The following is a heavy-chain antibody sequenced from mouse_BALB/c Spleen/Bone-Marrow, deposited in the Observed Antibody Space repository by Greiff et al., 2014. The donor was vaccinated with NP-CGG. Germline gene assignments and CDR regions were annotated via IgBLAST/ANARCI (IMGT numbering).Heavy chain of an antibody. CDR1: GFSLTGYG. CDR2: IWGDGRT. D-gene: IGHD1-1*01. CDR3: ARHYGSNYYAMDY. J-gene: IGHJ4*01. Sequence: VQLQQSGPGLVAPSQSLSITCTVSGFSLTGYGVNWVRQPPGKGLEWLGMIWGDGRTGYNSALKSRLSIGKDNSKSQVFLKMNSRQTDDAARYYCARHYGSNYYAMDYWGQGTSVTVSS. V-gene: IGHV2-6-7*01.